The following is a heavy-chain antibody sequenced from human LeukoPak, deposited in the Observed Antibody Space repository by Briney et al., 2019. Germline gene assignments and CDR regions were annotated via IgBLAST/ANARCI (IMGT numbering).Heavy chain of an antibody. CDR2: ISGSGGST. Sequence: GGSLRLSCAASGFTFSSYAMSWVRQAPGKGLEWVSAISGSGGSTYYADSVRGRFAISRDNSRNILYLQMNSLRAEDTAVYYCVKEIFRNGFHGLDVWGQGTTVTVSS. J-gene: IGHJ6*02. D-gene: IGHD5-24*01. CDR3: VKEIFRNGFHGLDV. CDR1: GFTFSSYA. V-gene: IGHV3-23*01.